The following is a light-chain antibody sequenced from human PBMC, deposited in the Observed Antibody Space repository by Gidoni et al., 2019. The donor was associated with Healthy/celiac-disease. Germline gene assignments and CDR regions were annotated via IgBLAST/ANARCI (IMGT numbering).Light chain of an antibody. CDR1: QRVLYSSNNQNY. CDR2: WAS. J-gene: IGKJ2*01. CDR3: QQYYSTPPYT. Sequence: DIVMTQSPDSLAVSLGARATIHCKSRQRVLYSSNNQNYLAWYQQKPRKPPKLHIYWASTRESGVPDRFSGSGSGKDFTLTISSLQAEDVAVYYCQQYYSTPPYTFGQGTKLEIK. V-gene: IGKV4-1*01.